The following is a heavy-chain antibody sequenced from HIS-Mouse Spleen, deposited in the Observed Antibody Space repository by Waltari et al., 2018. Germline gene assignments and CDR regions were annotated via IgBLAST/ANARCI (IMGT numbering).Heavy chain of an antibody. CDR2: IDWDDDK. V-gene: IGHV2-70*15. Sequence: QVILRESGPALVKPTQTLTLTCTFSGFSLSTSGMCVSWIRQPPGKALEWLARIDWDDDKYYSTSLKTRLTISKDTSKNQVVRTMTNMDPVDTATYYCARIAEGYSSGWYAFDYWGQGTLVTVSS. D-gene: IGHD6-19*01. CDR3: ARIAEGYSSGWYAFDY. CDR1: GFSLSTSGMC. J-gene: IGHJ4*02.